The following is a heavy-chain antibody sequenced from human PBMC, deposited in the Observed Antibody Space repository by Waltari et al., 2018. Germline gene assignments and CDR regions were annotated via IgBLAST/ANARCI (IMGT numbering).Heavy chain of an antibody. Sequence: EVQLVESGEGLVQPGGSLRLSCASSGFNFSSYSMNWVRQAPGKGLEWVSYIDSSSSTIYYADSVKGRFTISRDNAKNSLYLQMNSLRAEDTAVYYCARGGCSSTSCYSPYWGQGTLVTVSS. D-gene: IGHD2-2*01. CDR1: GFNFSSYS. J-gene: IGHJ4*02. CDR3: ARGGCSSTSCYSPY. CDR2: IDSSSSTI. V-gene: IGHV3-48*04.